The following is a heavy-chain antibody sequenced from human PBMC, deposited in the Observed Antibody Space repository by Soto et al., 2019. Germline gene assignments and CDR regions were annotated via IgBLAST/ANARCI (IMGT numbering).Heavy chain of an antibody. V-gene: IGHV3-23*01. Sequence: EVQVLEYGGGLVQPGGSLRLSCEGSGFTVSSHAMTWIRQAPGKGPEWVSTMTADGGTYYADSVKGRFAMSRDTSESTLYLQMNSLGAEDTAAYYCAPHVSCSGGSCQYDAFAIRGQGTMVTVSS. CDR1: GFTVSSHA. CDR3: APHVSCSGGSCQYDAFAI. J-gene: IGHJ3*02. D-gene: IGHD2-15*01. CDR2: MTADGGT.